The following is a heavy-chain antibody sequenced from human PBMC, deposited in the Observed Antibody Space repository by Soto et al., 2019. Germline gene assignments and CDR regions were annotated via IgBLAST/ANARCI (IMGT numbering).Heavy chain of an antibody. D-gene: IGHD3-22*01. Sequence: SETLSLTCTVSGDSISSYYWSWIRQPPGKGLEWIGYIYYSGSTNYNPSLKSRVTISVDTSKNQFSLKLTSVTAADTAMYYCARGINYYDSSGDSWFDPWGQGTLVTVSS. CDR2: IYYSGST. CDR3: ARGINYYDSSGDSWFDP. J-gene: IGHJ5*02. V-gene: IGHV4-59*12. CDR1: GDSISSYY.